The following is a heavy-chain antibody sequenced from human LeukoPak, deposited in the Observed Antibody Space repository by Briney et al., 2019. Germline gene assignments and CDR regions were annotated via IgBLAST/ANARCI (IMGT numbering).Heavy chain of an antibody. CDR3: ARGLRPYYYDSSGYYPY. CDR1: GYTFTSYG. Sequence: GASVNVSCKASGYTFTSYGISWVRQAPGQGLEWMGWISAYNGNTNYAQKLQGRVTMTTDRSTSTAYMELRSLRSDDTAVYYCARGLRPYYYDSSGYYPYWGQGTLVTVSS. D-gene: IGHD3-22*01. J-gene: IGHJ4*02. CDR2: ISAYNGNT. V-gene: IGHV1-18*01.